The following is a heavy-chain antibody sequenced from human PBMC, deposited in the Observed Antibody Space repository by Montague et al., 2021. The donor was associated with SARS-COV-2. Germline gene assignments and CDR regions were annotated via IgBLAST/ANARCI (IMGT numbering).Heavy chain of an antibody. CDR2: TSGSGGST. CDR3: AMPYCSSTSCYYYYGMDV. D-gene: IGHD2-2*01. CDR1: GFTFSSYA. J-gene: IGHJ6*02. Sequence: SLRLSCAASGFTFSSYAMSWVRQAPGKGLEWVSATSGSGGSTYYADSVKGRFTISRDNSKNTLYLQMNSLRAEDTAVYYCAMPYCSSTSCYYYYGMDVWGQGTTVTVSS. V-gene: IGHV3-23*01.